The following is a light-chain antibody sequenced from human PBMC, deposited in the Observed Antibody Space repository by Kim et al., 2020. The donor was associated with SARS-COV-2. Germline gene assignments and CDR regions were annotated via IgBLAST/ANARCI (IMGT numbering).Light chain of an antibody. CDR2: GKN. CDR3: NSRDSSGNHLI. Sequence: SSELTQDPAVSVALGQTVKITCQGDSLRSYYASWYQQKPGQAPVLVSYGKNRRPAGIPDRFSASRSGNTASLTITEAEAEDEATYYCNSRDSSGNHLIFGGGTQLTVL. CDR1: SLRSYY. J-gene: IGLJ2*01. V-gene: IGLV3-19*01.